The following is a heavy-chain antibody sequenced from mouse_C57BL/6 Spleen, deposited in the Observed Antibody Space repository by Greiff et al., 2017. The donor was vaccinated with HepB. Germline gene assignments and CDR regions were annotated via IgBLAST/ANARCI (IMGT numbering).Heavy chain of an antibody. CDR1: GYTFTSYW. CDR2: IHPNSGST. CDR3: APTTVVATRRYYFDY. Sequence: VQLQQPGAELVKPGASVKLSCKASGYTFTSYWMHWVKQRPGQGLEWIGMIHPNSGSTNYNEKFKSKATLTVDKSSSTAYMQLSSLTSEDSAVYYCAPTTVVATRRYYFDYWGQGTTLTVSS. D-gene: IGHD1-1*01. J-gene: IGHJ2*01. V-gene: IGHV1-64*01.